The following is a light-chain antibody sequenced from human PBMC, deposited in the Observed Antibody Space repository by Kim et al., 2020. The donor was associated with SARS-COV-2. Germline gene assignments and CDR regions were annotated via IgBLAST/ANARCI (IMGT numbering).Light chain of an antibody. CDR3: QQLNSYPPSFT. CDR2: PAS. V-gene: IGKV1-9*01. Sequence: VGDRVTIPCRDSQGISSFLAGYQQKPGKAPKLLIYPASTLQSGVPSRFSGSGSGTEFTLTISSLQPEDFATYYCQQLNSYPPSFTFGPGTKVDIK. J-gene: IGKJ3*01. CDR1: QGISSF.